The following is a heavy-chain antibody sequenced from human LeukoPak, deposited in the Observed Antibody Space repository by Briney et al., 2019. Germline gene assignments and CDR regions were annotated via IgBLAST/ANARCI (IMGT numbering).Heavy chain of an antibody. Sequence: SETLSLTCTVSGGSISSYYWSWIRQPPGKGLEWIGYIYYSGSTNYNPSLKSRVTISVDTSKNQFSLKLSSVTAADTAVYYCARHFPFRTAPRAFDIWGQGTMVTVPS. V-gene: IGHV4-59*08. CDR2: IYYSGST. CDR3: ARHFPFRTAPRAFDI. CDR1: GGSISSYY. J-gene: IGHJ3*02. D-gene: IGHD2-8*02.